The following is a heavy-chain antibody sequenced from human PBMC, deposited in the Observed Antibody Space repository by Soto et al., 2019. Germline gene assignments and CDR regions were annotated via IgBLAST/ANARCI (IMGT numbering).Heavy chain of an antibody. J-gene: IGHJ6*02. Sequence: SETLSLTXAVYGGSFSGYYWSWIRQPPGKGLEWIGEINHSGSTNYNPSLKSRVTISVDTSKNQFSLKLSSVTAADTAVYYCARGVGHYYGSGSYYGTRTGYYYGMDVWGQGTTVTVSS. V-gene: IGHV4-34*01. D-gene: IGHD3-10*01. CDR3: ARGVGHYYGSGSYYGTRTGYYYGMDV. CDR1: GGSFSGYY. CDR2: INHSGST.